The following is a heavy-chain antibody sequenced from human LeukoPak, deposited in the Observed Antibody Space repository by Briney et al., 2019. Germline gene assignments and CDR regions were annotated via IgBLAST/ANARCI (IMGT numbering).Heavy chain of an antibody. CDR1: GGSISSYY. Sequence: SETLSLTCTVSGGSISSYYWSWIRQPPRKGLEWIGYIYYSGSTNYNPSLKSRVTISVDTSKNQFSLKLSSVTAADTAVYYCARVWGSSGWFDPWGQGTLVTVSS. CDR3: ARVWGSSGWFDP. CDR2: IYYSGST. V-gene: IGHV4-59*01. D-gene: IGHD6-19*01. J-gene: IGHJ5*02.